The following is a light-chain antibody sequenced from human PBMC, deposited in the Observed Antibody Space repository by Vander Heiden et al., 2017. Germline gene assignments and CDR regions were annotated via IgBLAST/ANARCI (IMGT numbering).Light chain of an antibody. J-gene: IGKJ3*01. CDR2: DAS. CDR1: QSVSSY. CDR3: QQRSNWPPFT. Sequence: IVLTPSPPTLSLSPGERATLSCRASQSVSSYLAWYQQKPGQAPRLLIYDASNRATGIPARFSGSGSGTDFTLTISSLEPEDFAVYYCQQRSNWPPFTFGPGTKVDIK. V-gene: IGKV3-11*01.